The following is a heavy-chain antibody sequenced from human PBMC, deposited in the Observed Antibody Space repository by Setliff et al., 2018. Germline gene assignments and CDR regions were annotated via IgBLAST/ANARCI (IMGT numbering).Heavy chain of an antibody. CDR3: GRTQVVPASTYSIDY. J-gene: IGHJ4*02. CDR1: GFSFSNYG. V-gene: IGHV3-48*01. CDR2: ISTSSSTK. D-gene: IGHD2-2*01. Sequence: GGSLRLSCVVSGFSFSNYGMTWVRQAPGKGLEWISYISTSSSTKYYADSVKGRFTISRDNANQSLYLQMNSLRAEDTAVYYCGRTQVVPASTYSIDYWGQGTLVTVSS.